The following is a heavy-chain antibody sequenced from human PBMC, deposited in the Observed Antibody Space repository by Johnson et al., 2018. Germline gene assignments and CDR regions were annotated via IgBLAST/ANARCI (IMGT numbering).Heavy chain of an antibody. Sequence: VQLQQWGAGLLKPSETLSLTCAVYGGSFSGYYWSWIRQPPGKGLEWIGEINHSGSTNYNPSLKSRVTISVDTSKNQFSLKPSSVTAADTAVYYCARDGAVAVLGYYYYMDVWGKGTTVTVSS. D-gene: IGHD6-19*01. J-gene: IGHJ6*03. V-gene: IGHV4-34*01. CDR3: ARDGAVAVLGYYYYMDV. CDR2: INHSGST. CDR1: GGSFSGYY.